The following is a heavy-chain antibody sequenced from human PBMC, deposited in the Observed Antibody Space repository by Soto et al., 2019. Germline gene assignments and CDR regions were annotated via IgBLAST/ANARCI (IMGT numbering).Heavy chain of an antibody. J-gene: IGHJ4*02. CDR1: GFTFSSYA. CDR2: ISGSGGST. V-gene: IGHV3-23*01. D-gene: IGHD2-15*01. Sequence: EVQLLASGGGLVQPGGSLRLSCAASGFTFSSYAMSWVRQAPGKGLEWVSAISGSGGSTYYADSVKGRFTISRDNSKNTLYLKMNSLRAEDTAVYYCAKDRGGYCSGGSCYAFGYWGQGTLVTVSS. CDR3: AKDRGGYCSGGSCYAFGY.